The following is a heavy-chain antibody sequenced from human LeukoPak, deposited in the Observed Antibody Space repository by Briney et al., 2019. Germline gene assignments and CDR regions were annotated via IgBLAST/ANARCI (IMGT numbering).Heavy chain of an antibody. V-gene: IGHV4-61*02. Sequence: SETLSLNCTVSGGSISSGSYYWSWIRQPAGRGLDWIGRIYTSGSTNYNPSLKSRVTISVDTSKNQFALKLSSVTAADTAVYYCAGGTAVAGTNWFDPWGQGTLVTVSS. CDR3: AGGTAVAGTNWFDP. CDR2: IYTSGST. D-gene: IGHD6-19*01. J-gene: IGHJ5*02. CDR1: GGSISSGSYY.